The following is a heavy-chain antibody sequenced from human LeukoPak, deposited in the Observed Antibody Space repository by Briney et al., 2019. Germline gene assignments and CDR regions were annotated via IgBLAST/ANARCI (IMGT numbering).Heavy chain of an antibody. Sequence: SETLSLTCAVYGGSFSGYYWSWIRQPPGKGLGWIGEINHSGSTNYNPSLKSRVTISVDTSQNQFSLKLSSVTAADTAVYYCARVVQGSSWKYYFDYWGQGTLVTVSS. CDR2: INHSGST. CDR1: GGSFSGYY. CDR3: ARVVQGSSWKYYFDY. V-gene: IGHV4-34*01. J-gene: IGHJ4*02. D-gene: IGHD6-13*01.